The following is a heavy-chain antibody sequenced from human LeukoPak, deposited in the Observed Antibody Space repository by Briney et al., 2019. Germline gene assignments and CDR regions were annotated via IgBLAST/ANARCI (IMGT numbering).Heavy chain of an antibody. CDR3: TRVQAGRAGLMDV. J-gene: IGHJ6*02. CDR2: IDPDGSTT. Sequence: PGGSLRLSCAASGLTLSSYWMHWVRHAPGEGLVWVSRIDPDGSTTNYADSVKGRFTTSRDNAKNTLYLQMNSLRAEDTALYYCTRVQAGRAGLMDVWGRGTTVTVSS. CDR1: GLTLSSYW. V-gene: IGHV3-74*01. D-gene: IGHD6-13*01.